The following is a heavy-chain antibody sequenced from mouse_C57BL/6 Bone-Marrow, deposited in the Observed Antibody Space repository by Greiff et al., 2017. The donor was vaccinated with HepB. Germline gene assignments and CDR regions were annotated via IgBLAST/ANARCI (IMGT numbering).Heavy chain of an antibody. CDR2: IWSGGST. CDR1: GFSLTSYG. Sequence: QVQLQQSGPGLVQPSQSLSITCTVSGFSLTSYGVHWVRQSPGKGLEWLGVIWSGGSTDYNAAFISRLSISKDNSKSQVFFKMNSLQADDTAIYYCARYYYGSSSYYYAMDYWGQGTSVTVSS. CDR3: ARYYYGSSSYYYAMDY. D-gene: IGHD1-1*01. J-gene: IGHJ4*01. V-gene: IGHV2-2*01.